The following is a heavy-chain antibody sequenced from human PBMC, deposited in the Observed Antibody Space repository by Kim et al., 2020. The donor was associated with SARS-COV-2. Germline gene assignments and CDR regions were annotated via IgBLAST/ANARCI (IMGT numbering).Heavy chain of an antibody. V-gene: IGHV3-15*01. CDR3: TTSIAAAGTGDY. J-gene: IGHJ4*02. Sequence: DYAAPVKGRFTISRDDSKNTLYLQMNSLKTEDTAVYYCTTSIAAAGTGDYWGQGTLVTVSS. D-gene: IGHD6-13*01.